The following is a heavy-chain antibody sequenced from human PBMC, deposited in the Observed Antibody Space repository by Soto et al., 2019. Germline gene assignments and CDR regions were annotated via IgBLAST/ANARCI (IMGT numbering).Heavy chain of an antibody. Sequence: ASVKVSCKASGYTFTSYDINWVRQATGQGLEWMGWMNPNSGNTGYAQKFQGRVTMTRNTSISTAYMELSSLRSEDTAVYYCARFLTTEDAFDIWGQGTMVTVSS. CDR1: GYTFTSYD. D-gene: IGHD4-4*01. CDR2: MNPNSGNT. V-gene: IGHV1-8*01. J-gene: IGHJ3*02. CDR3: ARFLTTEDAFDI.